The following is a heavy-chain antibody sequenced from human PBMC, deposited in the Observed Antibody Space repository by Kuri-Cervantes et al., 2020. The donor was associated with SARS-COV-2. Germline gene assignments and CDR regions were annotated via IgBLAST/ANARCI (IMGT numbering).Heavy chain of an antibody. V-gene: IGHV1-69*05. Sequence: SVKVSCKASGGTSSSYAISWVRQAPGQGLEWMGGIIPIFGTANYAQKFQGRVTMTTDTSTSTAYMELRSLRSDDTAVYYCARDRPLDYDSSGYYRFDYWGQGTLVTVSS. CDR2: IIPIFGTA. CDR1: GGTSSSYA. CDR3: ARDRPLDYDSSGYYRFDY. J-gene: IGHJ4*02. D-gene: IGHD3-22*01.